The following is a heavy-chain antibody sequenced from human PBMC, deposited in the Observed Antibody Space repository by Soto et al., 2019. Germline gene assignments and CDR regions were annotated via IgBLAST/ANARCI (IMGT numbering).Heavy chain of an antibody. V-gene: IGHV3-30*18. J-gene: IGHJ6*02. CDR2: ISYDGSNK. CDR1: GFTFSSYG. D-gene: IGHD3-22*01. CDR3: AKGQRRYYDSSGYPMGGMDV. Sequence: SLGLSCAASGFTFSSYGMQWVRQAPGKGLEWVAVISYDGSNKYYADSVKGRFTISRDNSKNTLYLQMNSLRAEDTAVYYCAKGQRRYYDSSGYPMGGMDVWGQGTTVTGSS.